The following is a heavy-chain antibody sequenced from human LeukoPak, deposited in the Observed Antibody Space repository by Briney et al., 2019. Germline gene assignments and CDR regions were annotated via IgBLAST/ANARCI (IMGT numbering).Heavy chain of an antibody. J-gene: IGHJ4*02. CDR2: IIPIFGTS. Sequence: SVKVSCKASGGTFSSYAINWVRQAPGQGLEWMGGIIPIFGTSNYAQKFQGRVTITADESTSTAYMELSSLRFEDTAVYYCARDLGSRDGYNPPNLFDNWGQGTLVTVSS. D-gene: IGHD5-24*01. CDR3: ARDLGSRDGYNPPNLFDN. CDR1: GGTFSSYA. V-gene: IGHV1-69*13.